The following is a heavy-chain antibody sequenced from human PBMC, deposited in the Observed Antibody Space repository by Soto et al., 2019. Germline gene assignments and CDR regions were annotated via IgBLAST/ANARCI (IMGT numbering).Heavy chain of an antibody. Sequence: PGGSLRLSCAASGFTFANHAMGWVRQAPGKGLEWVSLITGSGFDTKTADSVKGRFTVSRDNSRNTLYLQMNRLRPEDTAVYYCTKRLPQYFDDWGQGTLVTVSS. CDR2: ITGSGFDT. J-gene: IGHJ4*02. CDR3: TKRLPQYFDD. CDR1: GFTFANHA. V-gene: IGHV3-23*01. D-gene: IGHD2-15*01.